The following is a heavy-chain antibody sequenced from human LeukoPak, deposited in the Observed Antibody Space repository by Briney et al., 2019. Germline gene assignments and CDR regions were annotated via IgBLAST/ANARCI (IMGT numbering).Heavy chain of an antibody. D-gene: IGHD3-3*01. J-gene: IGHJ6*02. CDR2: INPSSGST. V-gene: IGHV1-46*01. Sequence: GASVKVSCKASGYTFTSYYMHWVRQAPGQGLEWMGIINPSSGSTSYAQKFQGRVTMTRDTSTSTVYMELSSLRSEDTAVYYCARDRIFGVVYYGMDVWGQGTTVTVSS. CDR3: ARDRIFGVVYYGMDV. CDR1: GYTFTSYY.